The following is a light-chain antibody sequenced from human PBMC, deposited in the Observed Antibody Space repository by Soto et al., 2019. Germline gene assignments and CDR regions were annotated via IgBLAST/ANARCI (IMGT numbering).Light chain of an antibody. J-gene: IGKJ4*01. V-gene: IGKV1-9*01. Sequence: IQLTQSPSSLSASVGDRFTITCRASQGISSYLAWYQQKPGRAPKLLIYAASTLQSGVPSRFSGSGSGTDFTLTISSLQAEDFATYYCQQLNDYPLTFGGGTKVDI. CDR1: QGISSY. CDR3: QQLNDYPLT. CDR2: AAS.